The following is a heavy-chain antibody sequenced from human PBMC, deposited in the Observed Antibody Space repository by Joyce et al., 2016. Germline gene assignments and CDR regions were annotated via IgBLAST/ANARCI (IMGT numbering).Heavy chain of an antibody. D-gene: IGHD4-23*01. Sequence: QVQLVESGGGVVQPGKFLKLSCVGSGFTFSHYGMHWVRQAAGAGLEWVAVISYDGSEKYYVDSVKGRFTISRDNSKNTLFLQMNSLRLEDTALYYCARAGPNNYGGIFDSWGQGILVTVSS. CDR1: GFTFSHYG. J-gene: IGHJ4*02. CDR2: ISYDGSEK. V-gene: IGHV3-30*03. CDR3: ARAGPNNYGGIFDS.